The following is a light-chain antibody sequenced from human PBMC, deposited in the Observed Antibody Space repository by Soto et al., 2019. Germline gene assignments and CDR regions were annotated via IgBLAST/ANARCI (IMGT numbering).Light chain of an antibody. CDR3: SSYTSSTVYI. J-gene: IGLJ1*01. CDR2: DVS. CDR1: SNDVGGYNY. V-gene: IGLV2-14*03. Sequence: QSVLTQPATLSGSPGLSITISCTGNSNDVGGYNYVSWYQHHQGKAPKLTIYDVSKRPSAVSDRFSGSKSGNPASLTISGLQAEGEADYYCSSYTSSTVYIFGTGTKVTVL.